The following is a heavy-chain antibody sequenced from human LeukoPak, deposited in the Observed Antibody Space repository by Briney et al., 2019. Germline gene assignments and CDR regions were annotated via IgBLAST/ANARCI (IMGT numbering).Heavy chain of an antibody. D-gene: IGHD3-16*01. CDR1: GLTFSNYW. J-gene: IGHJ4*02. Sequence: GGSLRLSCAASGLTFSNYWMDWVRQAPGKGLEWVANIKQDGSEKNYVDSVKGRFIISRDNAKNSLYLQMNTLRADDTAVYYCARDGFGTGSNWGQGALVTVSS. CDR3: ARDGFGTGSN. V-gene: IGHV3-7*03. CDR2: IKQDGSEK.